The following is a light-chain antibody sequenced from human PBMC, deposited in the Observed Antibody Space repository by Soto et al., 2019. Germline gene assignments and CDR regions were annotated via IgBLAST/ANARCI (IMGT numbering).Light chain of an antibody. CDR2: GAS. J-gene: IGKJ1*01. Sequence: ETVLTQSPGTLSLSPGERATLSCRASQSVWSSLLAWYQHKPGQTPRLLIYGASSRATGIPDRFSGSGSGTDFTLTISRLEPEDFAVYYCQQYGSPWTFGQGTKVAIK. V-gene: IGKV3-20*01. CDR1: QSVWSSL. CDR3: QQYGSPWT.